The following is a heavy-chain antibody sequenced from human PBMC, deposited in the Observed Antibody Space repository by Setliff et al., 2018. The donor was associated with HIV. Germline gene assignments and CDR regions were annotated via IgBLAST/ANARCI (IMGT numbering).Heavy chain of an antibody. CDR3: ARLNSGLNAFDI. D-gene: IGHD3-22*01. CDR2: IYYSGST. Sequence: LTCTVSGGSISSYYWSWIRQPPGKGLEWIGYIYYSGSTNYNPSLKSRVTISVDTSKNQFSLKLSSVTAADTAVYYCARLNSGLNAFDIWGQGTMVTVSS. CDR1: GGSISSYY. V-gene: IGHV4-59*08. J-gene: IGHJ3*02.